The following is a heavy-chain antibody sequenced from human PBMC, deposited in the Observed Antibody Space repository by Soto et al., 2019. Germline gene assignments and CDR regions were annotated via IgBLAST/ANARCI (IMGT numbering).Heavy chain of an antibody. D-gene: IGHD1-1*01. V-gene: IGHV4-39*07. J-gene: IGHJ4*02. CDR2: IYHLGNT. CDR1: GGSISSSSSY. Sequence: ASETLSLTCTVSGGSISSSSSYWGWIRQPPGKGLEWVGSIYHLGNTYYNPSLGSRITISADTSKHQFSLHLNSVTAEDTAVYYCARDGNWRLDYWGQGVLVTVSS. CDR3: ARDGNWRLDY.